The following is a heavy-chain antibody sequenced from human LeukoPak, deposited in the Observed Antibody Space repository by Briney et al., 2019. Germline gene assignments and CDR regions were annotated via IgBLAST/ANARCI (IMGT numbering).Heavy chain of an antibody. D-gene: IGHD2-15*01. CDR3: ARSLGYCSAGSCFPFDY. V-gene: IGHV3-7*05. J-gene: IGHJ4*02. CDR1: GFTFSSYW. Sequence: GGSLRLSCAASGFTFSSYWMSWVRQAPGKGLEWVANMNQDGSDKYYVDSVKGRFTISRDNAKNSLYLQMNSLRAEDTAVYYCARSLGYCSAGSCFPFDYWGQGTLVTVS. CDR2: MNQDGSDK.